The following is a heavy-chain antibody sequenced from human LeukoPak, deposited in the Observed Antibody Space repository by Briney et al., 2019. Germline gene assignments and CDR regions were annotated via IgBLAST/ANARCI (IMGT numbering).Heavy chain of an antibody. CDR1: GFTFSSYS. D-gene: IGHD2-21*01. CDR2: ISGSSSSR. J-gene: IGHJ6*02. CDR3: ARDNGDSFYYYGMDV. V-gene: IGHV3-48*04. Sequence: GGSLRLSCAASGFTFSSYSMNWVHQAPGKGLEWVSHISGSSSSRYYADSVKGRFTISRDNSKNSLYLQMNSLRAEDTAMYYCARDNGDSFYYYGMDVWGQGTTVTVSS.